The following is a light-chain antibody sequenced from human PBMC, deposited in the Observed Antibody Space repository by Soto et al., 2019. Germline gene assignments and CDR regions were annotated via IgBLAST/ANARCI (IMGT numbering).Light chain of an antibody. CDR2: GAS. CDR1: QSVRSDY. V-gene: IGKV3-20*01. Sequence: EIVLTQSPGTLSLSPGERATLSCRASQSVRSDYLAWYQQKPGQAPRLHIYGASTRATGIPDRFTGSGSGTDFTLTISRLXXXXXXVYYCQQYGSSPRTFGQGTKVEIK. J-gene: IGKJ1*01. CDR3: QQYGSSPRT.